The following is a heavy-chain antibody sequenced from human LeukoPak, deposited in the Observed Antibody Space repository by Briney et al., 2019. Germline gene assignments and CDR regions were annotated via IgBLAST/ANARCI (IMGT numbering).Heavy chain of an antibody. Sequence: SVKVSCKASGYIFTGYYMHWVRQAPGQALEWMGWITPFDGKTDYAQKFQGRVTISRDRSMTTAYMELSTLRSEDTAMYFCAHNGDNTGYYFAFDIWGRGTMVTVSS. J-gene: IGHJ3*02. V-gene: IGHV1-45*02. CDR3: AHNGDNTGYYFAFDI. CDR1: GYIFTGYY. CDR2: ITPFDGKT. D-gene: IGHD3-9*01.